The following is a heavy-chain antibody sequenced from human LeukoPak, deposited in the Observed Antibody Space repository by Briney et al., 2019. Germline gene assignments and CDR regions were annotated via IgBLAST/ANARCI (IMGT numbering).Heavy chain of an antibody. CDR2: IYYSGST. V-gene: IGHV4-61*01. CDR1: GGSVSNTNNY. CDR3: ARDQRYYFDY. J-gene: IGHJ4*02. Sequence: SETLSLTCTVSGGSVSNTNNYWSWIRQPPGKGLEWIGYIYYSGSTIYNPSLKSRVTISVDTSKNQFSLKLNSLTAADTAVYYCARDQRYYFDYWGQGTLVTVSS.